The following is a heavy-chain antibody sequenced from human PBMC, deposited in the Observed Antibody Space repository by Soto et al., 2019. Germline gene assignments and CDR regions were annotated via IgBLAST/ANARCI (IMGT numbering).Heavy chain of an antibody. Sequence: GGSLRLSCAASGFTFSSCAMAWVRQAPGKGLEWVSVISGGGNTYYAASVTGRFTISRDNSKSTLYLQMNSLRADDTAAYYCVKDRWRIQLWAFDYWGQGNLVTVSS. V-gene: IGHV3-23*01. D-gene: IGHD5-18*01. J-gene: IGHJ4*02. CDR3: VKDRWRIQLWAFDY. CDR2: ISGGGNT. CDR1: GFTFSSCA.